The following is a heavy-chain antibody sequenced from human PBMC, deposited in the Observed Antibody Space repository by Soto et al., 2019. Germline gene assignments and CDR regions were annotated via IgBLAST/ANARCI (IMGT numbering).Heavy chain of an antibody. CDR3: ASSSIYGMHX. V-gene: IGHV4-30-4*01. Sequence: TLSLTFSVSGGSISSGYYYWSWIRQPPGKGMELIGNIYYSGKTYYNPSLKSRLIISIDTSKNQFSLKVRSVTAAETAVYYCASSSIYGMHXWGQGTTVTVS. CDR2: IYYSGKT. J-gene: IGHJ6*02. D-gene: IGHD3-9*01. CDR1: GGSISSGYYY.